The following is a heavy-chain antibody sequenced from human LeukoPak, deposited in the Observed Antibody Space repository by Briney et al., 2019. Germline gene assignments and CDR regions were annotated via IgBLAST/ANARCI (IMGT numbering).Heavy chain of an antibody. CDR3: ARDIRCGGRTCHSGLDY. V-gene: IGHV3-30*03. CDR1: GGSISSSSYY. D-gene: IGHD2-15*01. J-gene: IGHJ4*02. Sequence: LSLTCTVSGGSISSSSYYWGWVRQAPGKGLEWVALISDDGSNKYYADSVKGRFTISRDNSKNTLSLQMNGLRAEDTAVYYCARDIRCGGRTCHSGLDYWGQGTLVTVSS. CDR2: ISDDGSNK.